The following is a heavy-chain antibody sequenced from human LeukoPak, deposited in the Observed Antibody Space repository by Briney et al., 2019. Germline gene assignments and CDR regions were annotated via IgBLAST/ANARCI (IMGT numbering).Heavy chain of an antibody. CDR3: ARVGSSGYDYDY. CDR2: IYHSGST. J-gene: IGHJ4*02. D-gene: IGHD3-22*01. CDR1: GGSISSSNW. Sequence: SETLSLTCAVSGGSISSSNWWSWVRQPPGKGLEWIGEIYHSGSTNYNPSLKSRVTISVDTSKNQFSLKLSSVTAADTAVYYCARVGSSGYDYDYWGQGTLVTVSS. V-gene: IGHV4-4*02.